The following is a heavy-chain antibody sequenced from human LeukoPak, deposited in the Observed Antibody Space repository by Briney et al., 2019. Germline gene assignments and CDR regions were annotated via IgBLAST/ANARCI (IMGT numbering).Heavy chain of an antibody. CDR3: ARGGDYDFWSGYYHLIDRLDY. Sequence: TGGSLRLSCAASGFTFSSYSMNWVRQAPGKGLEWVSYISSSSSTIYYADSVKGRFTISRDNAKNSLYLQMNSLRAEDTAVYYCARGGDYDFWSGYYHLIDRLDYWGQGTLVTVSS. D-gene: IGHD3-3*01. V-gene: IGHV3-48*01. CDR1: GFTFSSYS. CDR2: ISSSSSTI. J-gene: IGHJ4*02.